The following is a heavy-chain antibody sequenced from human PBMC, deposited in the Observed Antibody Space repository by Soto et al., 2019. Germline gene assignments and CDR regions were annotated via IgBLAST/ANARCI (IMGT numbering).Heavy chain of an antibody. CDR2: IIPIFGTA. J-gene: IGHJ2*01. Sequence: QVQLVQSGAEVKKPGSSVKVSCKASGGTFSSYAISWVRQAPGQGLEWMGGIIPIFGTANYAQKFQGRVTIPADESTSTAYMELSSLRAEDTAVYYCARDPYTAHLGEYFDLWGRGTLVTVSS. CDR1: GGTFSSYA. CDR3: ARDPYTAHLGEYFDL. V-gene: IGHV1-69*12. D-gene: IGHD5-18*01.